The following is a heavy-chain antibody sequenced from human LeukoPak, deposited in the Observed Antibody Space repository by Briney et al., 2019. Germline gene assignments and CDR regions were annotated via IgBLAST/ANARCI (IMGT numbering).Heavy chain of an antibody. CDR2: IIPIFGTA. CDR3: ARDRLQSYYGLGTHFDY. Sequence: GASVKVSCKASGGTFSSYAISWVRQAPGQGLEWMGRIIPIFGTANYAQKFQGRVTITTDESTSTAYMELSSLRSEDTAVYYCARDRLQSYYGLGTHFDYWGRGTLVTVSS. J-gene: IGHJ4*02. D-gene: IGHD3-10*01. V-gene: IGHV1-69*05. CDR1: GGTFSSYA.